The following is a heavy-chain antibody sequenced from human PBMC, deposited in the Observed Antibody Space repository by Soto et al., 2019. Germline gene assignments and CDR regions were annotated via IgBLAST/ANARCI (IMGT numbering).Heavy chain of an antibody. D-gene: IGHD3-22*01. V-gene: IGHV4-30-4*01. CDR1: GGSISSGHYY. CDR2: IYYSGST. Sequence: TRSFTCPVSGGSISSGHYYGRCIRQPPGKGLEWIGYIYYSGSTYYNPSLKSRVTISVDTSKNQFSLKLSSVTAADTAVYYCARENYYDSSGSLYWGQGTLVTVYS. J-gene: IGHJ4*02. CDR3: ARENYYDSSGSLY.